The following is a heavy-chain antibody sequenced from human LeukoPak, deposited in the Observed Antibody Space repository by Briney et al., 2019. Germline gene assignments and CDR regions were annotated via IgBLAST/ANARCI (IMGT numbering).Heavy chain of an antibody. Sequence: PSETLSLTCAVYGGSFSGYYWSWIRQPPGKGLEWIGEINHSGSTNYNPSLKSRVTISVDTSKNQFSLKLSSVTAADTAVYYCARGRIVVVVAATTSNYYYYGMDVWGQGTTVTVSS. J-gene: IGHJ6*02. CDR2: INHSGST. V-gene: IGHV4-34*01. D-gene: IGHD2-15*01. CDR1: GGSFSGYY. CDR3: ARGRIVVVVAATTSNYYYYGMDV.